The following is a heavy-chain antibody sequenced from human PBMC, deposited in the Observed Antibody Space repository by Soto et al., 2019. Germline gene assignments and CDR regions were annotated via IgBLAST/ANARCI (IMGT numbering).Heavy chain of an antibody. V-gene: IGHV3-48*02. D-gene: IGHD6-19*01. CDR1: GFVFSTYS. CDR3: ANQKIRFSVAGTLYGLGV. CDR2: ISSTSGTI. Sequence: EGQLVESGGNLVRPGGSLRLSCEASGFVFSTYSMNWVRQAPGKGLEWISYISSTSGTIYYADSVKGRFTIFRDNAKNSLFLQMNGLRHDDTAVYYCANQKIRFSVAGTLYGLGVWGQGTTVTVSS. J-gene: IGHJ6*02.